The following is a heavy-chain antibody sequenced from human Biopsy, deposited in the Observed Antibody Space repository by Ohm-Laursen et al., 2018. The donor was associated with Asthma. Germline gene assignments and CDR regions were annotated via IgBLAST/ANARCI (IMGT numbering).Heavy chain of an antibody. Sequence: SSVKVSCKASGDSFSNYAISWVRQAPGQGLEWMGGLIPVLGTPDHAQMFEGRVTITADESTGTAYMELSSLSSEDTAVYYCARGYSGSDRIVYYYSGLEVWGQGTTVTVSS. CDR2: LIPVLGTP. CDR3: ARGYSGSDRIVYYYSGLEV. CDR1: GDSFSNYA. J-gene: IGHJ6*02. D-gene: IGHD5-12*01. V-gene: IGHV1-69*01.